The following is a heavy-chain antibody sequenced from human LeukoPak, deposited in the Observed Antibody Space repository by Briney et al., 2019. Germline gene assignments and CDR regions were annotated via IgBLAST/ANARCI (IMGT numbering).Heavy chain of an antibody. CDR1: GFTFSSYG. CDR3: VSLGYSSSSVRY. D-gene: IGHD6-6*01. Sequence: GGSLRLFCAASGFTFSSYGMSWVRQAPGKGLEWVSAISGSGGSTYYADSVKGRFTISRDNSKNTLYLQMNSLRAEDTAVYFCVSLGYSSSSVRYWGQGTLVTVSS. V-gene: IGHV3-23*01. J-gene: IGHJ4*02. CDR2: ISGSGGST.